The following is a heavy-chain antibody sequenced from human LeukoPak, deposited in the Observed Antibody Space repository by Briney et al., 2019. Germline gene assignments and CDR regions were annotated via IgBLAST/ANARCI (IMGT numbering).Heavy chain of an antibody. CDR3: ARAVYYYYMDV. D-gene: IGHD4-17*01. CDR1: GGSFSGYY. J-gene: IGHJ6*03. CDR2: INHSGST. V-gene: IGHV4-34*01. Sequence: SETLSLTCAVYGGSFSGYYWSWIRQPPGKGLEWIGEINHSGSTNYNPSLKSRVTISVDTSKNQFSLKPSSVTAADTAVYYCARAVYYYYMDVWGKGTTVTVSS.